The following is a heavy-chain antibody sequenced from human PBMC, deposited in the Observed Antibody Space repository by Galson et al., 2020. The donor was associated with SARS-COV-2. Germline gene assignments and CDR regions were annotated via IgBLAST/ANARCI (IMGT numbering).Heavy chain of an antibody. Sequence: GGSLRLSCAASGFTFSSYAMSWVRQAPGKGLEWVSAISGSGGSTYYADSVKGRFTISRDNSKNTLYLQMNSLRAEDTAVYYCAKSRVPAAREELYFDLWGRGTLVTVSS. D-gene: IGHD2-2*01. J-gene: IGHJ2*01. V-gene: IGHV3-23*01. CDR1: GFTFSSYA. CDR2: ISGSGGST. CDR3: AKSRVPAAREELYFDL.